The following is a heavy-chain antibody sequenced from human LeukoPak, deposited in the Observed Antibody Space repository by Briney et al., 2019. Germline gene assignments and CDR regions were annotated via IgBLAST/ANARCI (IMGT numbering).Heavy chain of an antibody. CDR2: ISGTGGTT. CDR1: GFTFSNYS. D-gene: IGHD4-17*01. J-gene: IGHJ4*02. CDR3: AKGRGTTVTVAANY. V-gene: IGHV3-23*01. Sequence: GGSLRLSCAASGFTFSNYSMSWVRHAPGKGLEWVSTISGTGGTTYYADSVKGRFTISRDNSKNTLFLQFNSLRADDTAVYYCAKGRGTTVTVAANYWGQGTLVTVSS.